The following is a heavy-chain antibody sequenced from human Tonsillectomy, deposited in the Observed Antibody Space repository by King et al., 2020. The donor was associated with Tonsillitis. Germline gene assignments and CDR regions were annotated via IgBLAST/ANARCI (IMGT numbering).Heavy chain of an antibody. J-gene: IGHJ4*01. Sequence: VQLVESGAEVKKPGASVKASCKASGYTFTGYYLHWVRQAPGQGLEWMGWIKANSGDANYAQKFQGRVTMTRDTSISTAYMEMSRLISDDTAVYFCAREAMTYDYGFFDYWGQGTLVTVSS. D-gene: IGHD4/OR15-4a*01. V-gene: IGHV1-2*02. CDR3: AREAMTYDYGFFDY. CDR1: GYTFTGYY. CDR2: IKANSGDA.